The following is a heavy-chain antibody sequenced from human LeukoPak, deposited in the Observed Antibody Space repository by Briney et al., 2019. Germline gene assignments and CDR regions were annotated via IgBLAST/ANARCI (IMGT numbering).Heavy chain of an antibody. D-gene: IGHD6-19*01. J-gene: IGHJ4*02. V-gene: IGHV3-48*03. CDR2: ISSSVSTI. CDR1: GFXFSSYE. Sequence: PGGSLRLSCAASGFXFSSYEMNWVRQAPGKGLEWVSYISSSVSTIFYADSVKGRFTISRDNAKNSLYLQMNSLRVEDTAVYYCAREAYSSGWSIWDCWGQGTLVTVSS. CDR3: AREAYSSGWSIWDC.